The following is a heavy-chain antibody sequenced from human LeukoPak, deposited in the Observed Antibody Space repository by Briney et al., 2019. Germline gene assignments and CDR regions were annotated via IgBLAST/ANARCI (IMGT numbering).Heavy chain of an antibody. D-gene: IGHD6-13*01. J-gene: IGHJ6*04. CDR3: ARGGAAAGSGMDV. V-gene: IGHV4-59*01. Sequence: PSETLSLTCTVSGGSISSYYWSWIRQPPGKGLEWIGYIYYSGTTNYNPSLKSRVTISVDTSKNQFSLKLSSVTAADTAVYYCARGGAAAGSGMDVWGKGTTVTVSS. CDR1: GGSISSYY. CDR2: IYYSGTT.